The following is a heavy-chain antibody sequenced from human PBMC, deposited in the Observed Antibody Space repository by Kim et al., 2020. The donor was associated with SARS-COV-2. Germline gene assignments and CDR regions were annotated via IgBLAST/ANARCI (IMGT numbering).Heavy chain of an antibody. CDR3: ARGGLAPGYYYYGMDV. D-gene: IGHD3-16*01. V-gene: IGHV1-18*04. Sequence: ASVKVSCKASGYTFTSYGISWVRQAPGQGLEWMGWINAYNGNTNYAQKLQGRVTMTTDTSTSTAYMELRSLRSDDTAVYYCARGGLAPGYYYYGMDVWGQGTTVTVSS. CDR2: INAYNGNT. CDR1: GYTFTSYG. J-gene: IGHJ6*02.